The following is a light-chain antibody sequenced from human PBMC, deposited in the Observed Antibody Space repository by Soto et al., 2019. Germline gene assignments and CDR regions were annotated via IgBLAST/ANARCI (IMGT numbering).Light chain of an antibody. CDR3: SSYAGSNNFV. V-gene: IGLV2-8*01. CDR1: SSDVGGYNY. CDR2: EVS. Sequence: QSVLTQPPSASGSPGQSVTISCTGTSSDVGGYNYVSWYQQHPGKAPKLMIYEVSKRPSGVPDRFSGSKSGNTASLTVSGLQAEDEADYYCSSYAGSNNFVFRGGTKVTVL. J-gene: IGLJ2*01.